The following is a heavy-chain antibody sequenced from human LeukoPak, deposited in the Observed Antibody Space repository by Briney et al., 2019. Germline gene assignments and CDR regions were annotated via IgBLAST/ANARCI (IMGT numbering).Heavy chain of an antibody. CDR1: GGSISSGGYY. Sequence: SETLSLTCTVSGGSISSGGYYWSWIRQHLGKGLEWIGYIYYSGSTYYNPSLKSRVTISVDTSKNQFSLKLSSVTAADTAVYYCAREVRYDFWSGPEGYFDYWGQGTLVTVSS. D-gene: IGHD3-3*01. J-gene: IGHJ4*02. V-gene: IGHV4-31*03. CDR2: IYYSGST. CDR3: AREVRYDFWSGPEGYFDY.